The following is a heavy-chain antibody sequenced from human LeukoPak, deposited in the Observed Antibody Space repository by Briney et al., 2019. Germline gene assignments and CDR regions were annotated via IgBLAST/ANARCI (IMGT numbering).Heavy chain of an antibody. J-gene: IGHJ4*02. D-gene: IGHD6-19*01. CDR2: INPNSGGT. Sequence: ASVKVSCKASGYTFTGYYMHWVRQAPGQGLEWMGWINPNSGGTNYAQKFQGRVTMTRDTSISTAYMELSGLRSDDTAICYCAREAVAGTTNFDYWGQGTLVTVSS. CDR3: AREAVAGTTNFDY. CDR1: GYTFTGYY. V-gene: IGHV1-2*02.